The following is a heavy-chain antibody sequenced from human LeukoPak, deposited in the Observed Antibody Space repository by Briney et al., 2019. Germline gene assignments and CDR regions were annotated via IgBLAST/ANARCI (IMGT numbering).Heavy chain of an antibody. J-gene: IGHJ4*02. Sequence: GGSLRLSCAASEFTFSNYWMHWARQAPGKGLEWVASIREDGSEKTSVDSVKGRFTISRDNAKNSLYLQMDSLRAEDTAVYYCARGPTNGQAFDYWGQGTLVSVSS. CDR1: EFTFSNYW. V-gene: IGHV3-7*01. CDR2: IREDGSEK. CDR3: ARGPTNGQAFDY. D-gene: IGHD2-8*01.